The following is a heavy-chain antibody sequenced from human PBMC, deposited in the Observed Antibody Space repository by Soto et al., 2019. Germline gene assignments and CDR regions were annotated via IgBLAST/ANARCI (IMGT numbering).Heavy chain of an antibody. CDR2: ISGSGGSA. D-gene: IGHD4-17*01. CDR3: AKDVSYGGKRPYYFDY. V-gene: IGHV3-64*04. Sequence: GGSLRLSCAASGFTFSSYAMHWVRQAPGKGLECVSGISGSGGSAYNADSVKGSFTISRDNAKSTLYLQMNSLRAEDTAVYYCAKDVSYGGKRPYYFDYWGQGTLVTVSS. CDR1: GFTFSSYA. J-gene: IGHJ4*02.